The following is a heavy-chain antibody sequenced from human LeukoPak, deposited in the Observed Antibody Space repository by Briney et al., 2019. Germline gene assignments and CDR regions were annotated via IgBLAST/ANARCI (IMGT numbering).Heavy chain of an antibody. CDR2: IYNSGST. Sequence: PSETLSLTCAVSGGSISRGGYFWGWIRQPPGKGLEWIGYIYNSGSTYYNPSLKSRVTISVDRSKNQFSLKLSSVTAADTAVYYCARVRDGYNQFDYWGQGTLVTVSS. J-gene: IGHJ4*02. D-gene: IGHD5-24*01. CDR1: GGSISRGGYF. V-gene: IGHV4-30-2*01. CDR3: ARVRDGYNQFDY.